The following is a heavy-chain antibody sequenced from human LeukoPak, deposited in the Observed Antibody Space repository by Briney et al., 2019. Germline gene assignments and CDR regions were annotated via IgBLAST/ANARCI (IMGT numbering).Heavy chain of an antibody. CDR1: GYTFTGYY. D-gene: IGHD3-9*01. Sequence: ASVKVSCKASGYTFTGYYMHWVRQAPGQGLEWMGWINPNSGSTNYAQKFQGRVTMTRDTSISTAYMELSRLRSDVTFVYYWAFEGSNWFDPWGEGTLVTVSS. J-gene: IGHJ5*02. CDR2: INPNSGST. V-gene: IGHV1-2*02. CDR3: AFEGSNWFDP.